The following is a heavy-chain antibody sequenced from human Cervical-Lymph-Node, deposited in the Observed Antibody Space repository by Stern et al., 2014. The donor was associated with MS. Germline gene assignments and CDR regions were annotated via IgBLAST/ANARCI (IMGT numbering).Heavy chain of an antibody. Sequence: QMQLVQSGTKMQKPGASVKVSCKASGYTFTAFFIHWVRQVPGQGLEWMGRLNPYSGDPTDAQNFQDRVTLTRDTSIGTAYLELSRLTSADTAVYYCAREATRIVVGIDYWGQGTQVTVSS. CDR2: LNPYSGDP. D-gene: IGHD3-22*01. V-gene: IGHV1-2*06. CDR3: AREATRIVVGIDY. CDR1: GYTFTAFF. J-gene: IGHJ4*02.